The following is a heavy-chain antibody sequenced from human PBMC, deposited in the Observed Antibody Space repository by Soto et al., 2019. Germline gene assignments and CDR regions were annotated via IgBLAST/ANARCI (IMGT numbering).Heavy chain of an antibody. V-gene: IGHV4-59*08. CDR3: ARQGFGQLHGLVDV. CDR1: GGSTTSHY. D-gene: IGHD3-10*01. Sequence: QVQLQESGPGLVKPSETLSLTCSVSGGSTTSHYCSWFRQPPGKGLEWIGYIHHSGSTSYNPSLKSRVTMSVDTSKNQFSLKVSSVTAADTALYYCARQGFGQLHGLVDVWGPGTTVTVSS. J-gene: IGHJ6*02. CDR2: IHHSGST.